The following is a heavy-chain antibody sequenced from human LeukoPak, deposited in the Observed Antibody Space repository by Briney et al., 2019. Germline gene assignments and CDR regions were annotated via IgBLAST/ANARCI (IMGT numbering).Heavy chain of an antibody. Sequence: TPSESLSLTCTVSGGSISSSSYSWGWIRQPPGKGLEWIGSIYYSGSTYYNPSLKSRVTISVDTSKNQFSLKLSSVTAADTAVYYCASTLLGPYYFDYWGQGTLVTVSS. V-gene: IGHV4-39*01. D-gene: IGHD3-3*02. CDR2: IYYSGST. CDR1: GGSISSSSYS. CDR3: ASTLLGPYYFDY. J-gene: IGHJ4*02.